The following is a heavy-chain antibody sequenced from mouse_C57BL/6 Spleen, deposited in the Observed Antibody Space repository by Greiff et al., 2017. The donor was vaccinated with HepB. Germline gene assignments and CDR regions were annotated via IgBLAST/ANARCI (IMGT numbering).Heavy chain of an antibody. V-gene: IGHV1-53*01. D-gene: IGHD2-13*01. CDR2: INPSNGGT. J-gene: IGHJ4*01. CDR1: GYTFTSYW. CDR3: ARSNDGDPFYAMDD. Sequence: QVQLQQPGTELVKPGASVKLSCKASGYTFTSYWMHWVKQRPGQGLEWIGNINPSNGGTNYNEKFKSKATLTVDKSSSTADMQRSSLTSEDSAVYYCARSNDGDPFYAMDDWGQGTSGTGSS.